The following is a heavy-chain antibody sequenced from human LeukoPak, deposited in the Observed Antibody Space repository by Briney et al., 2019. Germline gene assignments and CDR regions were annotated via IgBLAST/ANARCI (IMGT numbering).Heavy chain of an antibody. V-gene: IGHV3-7*05. J-gene: IGHJ3*02. CDR3: VRVLWTNAFDI. CDR1: GFTFSSYW. Sequence: GGSLRLSCAASGFTFSSYWMSGVRQAPGKGLEWVANIKQDGSEKYYVDSVKGRFTISRDNAKNSLYLQMNSLRAEDTAVYYCVRVLWTNAFDIWGQGTMVTVSS. D-gene: IGHD2-21*01. CDR2: IKQDGSEK.